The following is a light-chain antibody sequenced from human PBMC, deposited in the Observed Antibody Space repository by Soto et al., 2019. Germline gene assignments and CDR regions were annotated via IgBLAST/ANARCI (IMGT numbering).Light chain of an antibody. CDR3: LQYNDSPRT. Sequence: EIVMAQSPPTLSVSPGERATLSCRASQTINTNIAWYQQKPGQAPRLLLFGASTRATGIPARFSGSGSGTEFTRTISGLQSEDFAVYYCLQYNDSPRTFGQGTKVEI. V-gene: IGKV3-15*01. J-gene: IGKJ1*01. CDR1: QTINTN. CDR2: GAS.